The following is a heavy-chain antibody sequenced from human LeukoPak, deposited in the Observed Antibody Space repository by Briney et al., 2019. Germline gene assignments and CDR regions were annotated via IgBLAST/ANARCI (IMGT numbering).Heavy chain of an antibody. J-gene: IGHJ4*02. CDR2: ISESGFT. CDR1: GATIERGTFY. Sequence: TSETLSLTCTVSGATIERGTFYWSWIRQLPEKGLEWIGYISESGFTSYNPSLKSRLTISVDTSKNHFSLNLSSVTAADTALYYCARVRDYFDYWGQGTLVTVS. CDR3: ARVRDYFDY. V-gene: IGHV4-31*03.